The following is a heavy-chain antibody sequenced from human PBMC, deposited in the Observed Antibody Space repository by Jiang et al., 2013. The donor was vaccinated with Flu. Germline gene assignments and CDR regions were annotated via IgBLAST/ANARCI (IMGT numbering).Heavy chain of an antibody. Sequence: GSGLVKPSETLSLTCTVSGGSISSSSYYWVWIRQPPGKGLEWIGSIYYSGSAFYNPSLKSRVTISVDTSKNQFSLKLTSVTAADTAVYFCARRGIGQSLDYWGQGTLVTVSS. V-gene: IGHV4-39*01. J-gene: IGHJ4*02. D-gene: IGHD6-13*01. CDR3: ARRGIGQSLDY. CDR1: GGSISSSSYY. CDR2: IYYSGSA.